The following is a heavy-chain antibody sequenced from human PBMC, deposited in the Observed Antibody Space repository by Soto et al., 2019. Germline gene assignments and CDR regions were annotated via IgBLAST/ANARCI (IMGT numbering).Heavy chain of an antibody. J-gene: IGHJ6*02. Sequence: PGGSLRLSCAASGFTFSSYAMHWVRQAPGKGLEWVAVISYDGSNKYYADSVKGRFTISRDNSKNTLYLQMNSLRAEDTAVYYCARAVEIAVAGTYYYYGMDVWGQGTTVTVSS. CDR2: ISYDGSNK. CDR3: ARAVEIAVAGTYYYYGMDV. CDR1: GFTFSSYA. V-gene: IGHV3-30-3*01. D-gene: IGHD6-19*01.